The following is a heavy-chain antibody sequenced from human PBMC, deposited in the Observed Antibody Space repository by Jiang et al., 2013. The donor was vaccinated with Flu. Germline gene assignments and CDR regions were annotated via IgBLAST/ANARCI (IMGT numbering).Heavy chain of an antibody. D-gene: IGHD5-24*01. J-gene: IGHJ3*02. V-gene: IGHV5-51*01. Sequence: IYPGDSDTRYSPSFQGQVTISADKSISTAYLQWSSLKASDTAMYYCARLLVEMATIGDAFDIWGQGTMVTVSS. CDR2: IYPGDSDT. CDR3: ARLLVEMATIGDAFDI.